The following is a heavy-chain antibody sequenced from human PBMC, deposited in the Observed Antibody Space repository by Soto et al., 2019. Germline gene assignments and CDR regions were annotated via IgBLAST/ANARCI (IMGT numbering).Heavy chain of an antibody. CDR3: ATSRSFDP. J-gene: IGHJ5*02. Sequence: EAQLVESGGGLVQPGGSLRLSCAASGFTLSSYWMSWVRQAPGKGLEWVANIKQDGSEKYYVDSVKGRFTISRDNAKNSLYLQMNSLRAEDTAVYYCATSRSFDPWGQGTLVTVSA. CDR2: IKQDGSEK. V-gene: IGHV3-7*02. CDR1: GFTLSSYW. D-gene: IGHD3-10*01.